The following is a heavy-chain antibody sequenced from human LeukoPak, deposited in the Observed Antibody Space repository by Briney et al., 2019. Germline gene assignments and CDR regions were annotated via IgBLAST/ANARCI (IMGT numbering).Heavy chain of an antibody. D-gene: IGHD3-22*01. Sequence: PGRSLRLSCAASGFTFSSYAMHWVRQAPGKGLEWVAVISYDGSNKYYADSVKGRFTISRDNSKNTLYLQMNSLRAEDTAVYYCAKDTYYYDSSRGCDYWGQGTLVTVSS. CDR2: ISYDGSNK. CDR1: GFTFSSYA. CDR3: AKDTYYYDSSRGCDY. V-gene: IGHV3-30*18. J-gene: IGHJ4*02.